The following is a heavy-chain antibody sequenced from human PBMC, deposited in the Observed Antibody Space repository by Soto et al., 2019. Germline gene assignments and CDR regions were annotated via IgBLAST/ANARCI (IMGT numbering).Heavy chain of an antibody. V-gene: IGHV3-30-3*01. CDR1: GFTFSSYA. CDR2: ISYDGSNK. J-gene: IGHJ6*02. Sequence: PGGSLRLSCAASGFTFSSYAMHWVRQAPGKGLEWVAVISYDGSNKYCADSVKGRFTISRDNSKNTLYLQMNSLRAEDTAVYYCARDLGPYYDFWSGYFNGYYYGMDVWGQGTTVTVSS. CDR3: ARDLGPYYDFWSGYFNGYYYGMDV. D-gene: IGHD3-3*01.